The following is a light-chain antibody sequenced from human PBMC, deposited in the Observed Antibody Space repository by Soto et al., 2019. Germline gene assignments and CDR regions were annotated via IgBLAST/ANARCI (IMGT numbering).Light chain of an antibody. J-gene: IGLJ2*01. CDR1: SSDVGGYDY. CDR3: SSYTSSTTVI. CDR2: DVT. Sequence: QCARTRAASGSGAPGQGRTICCTGTSSDVGGYDYVSWYQQHPGKAPKLMIYDVTNRPSGVSNRFSGSKSGNTASLTISGLQAEDEADYYCSSYTSSTTVIFGGGTKVTVL. V-gene: IGLV2-14*03.